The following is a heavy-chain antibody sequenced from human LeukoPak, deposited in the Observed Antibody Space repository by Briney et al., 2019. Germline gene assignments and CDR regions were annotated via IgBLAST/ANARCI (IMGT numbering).Heavy chain of an antibody. Sequence: GGSLRLSCAASGFTFRNYWMSWDRQAPGEGLEWVANIRPDGSQKYYVDSARGRFTISRDNAKSSLYLQMSSLRPEDTATYYCARDFQPRYCSSSSCSPAWGQGTTVTVSS. D-gene: IGHD2-2*01. CDR2: IRPDGSQK. V-gene: IGHV3-7*03. J-gene: IGHJ6*02. CDR3: ARDFQPRYCSSSSCSPA. CDR1: GFTFRNYW.